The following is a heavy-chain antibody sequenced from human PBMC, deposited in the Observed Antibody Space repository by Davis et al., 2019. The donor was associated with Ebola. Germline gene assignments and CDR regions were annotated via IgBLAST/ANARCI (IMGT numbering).Heavy chain of an antibody. Sequence: ASVKVSCKASGYTFTSYGISWVRQAPGQGLEWMGWISAYNGNTNYAQKLQGRVTMTTDTSTSTAYMELRSLRSDDTAVYYCARDGDIVVVVAANLVTYYYGMDVWGQRTTVNGSS. V-gene: IGHV1-18*04. CDR1: GYTFTSYG. J-gene: IGHJ6*02. CDR2: ISAYNGNT. D-gene: IGHD2-15*01. CDR3: ARDGDIVVVVAANLVTYYYGMDV.